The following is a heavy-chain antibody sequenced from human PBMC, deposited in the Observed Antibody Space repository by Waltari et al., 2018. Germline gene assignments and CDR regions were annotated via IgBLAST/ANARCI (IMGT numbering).Heavy chain of an antibody. CDR2: VIPMFGTV. CDR3: ASGAGYCSSSNCPHDAFNV. J-gene: IGHJ3*01. Sequence: QVQLMQSGAEVKKPGSSVEVSCKASGGTFSIHAISWVRQAPGQGLEWLGGVIPMFGTVNYAQRFQGRVTITAAESTSTIYMELHTLRSEDTAVYYCASGAGYCSSSNCPHDAFNVWGQGTMVTVSS. CDR1: GGTFSIHA. V-gene: IGHV1-69*01. D-gene: IGHD2-2*01.